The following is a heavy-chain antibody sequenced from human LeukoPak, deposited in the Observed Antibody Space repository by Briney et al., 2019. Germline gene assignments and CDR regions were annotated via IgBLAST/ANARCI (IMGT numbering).Heavy chain of an antibody. V-gene: IGHV1-69*05. CDR3: ARGRGYSYGPFDY. J-gene: IGHJ4*02. CDR1: GGTFSSYA. D-gene: IGHD5-18*01. CDR2: IIPIFGTA. Sequence: SVKVSCKASGGTFSSYAISWVRQAPGQGLEWMGGIIPIFGTANYAQKFQGRVTITMDESTSTAYMELSSLRSEDTAVYYCARGRGYSYGPFDYWGQGTLVTVSS.